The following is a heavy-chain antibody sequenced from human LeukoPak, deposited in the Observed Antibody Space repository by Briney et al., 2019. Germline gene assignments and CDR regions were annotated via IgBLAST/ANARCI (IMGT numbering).Heavy chain of an antibody. CDR3: AKVRTVTTLGEYPDY. CDR1: GFTFSSYG. V-gene: IGHV3-23*01. D-gene: IGHD4-17*01. CDR2: ISGSGGST. J-gene: IGHJ4*02. Sequence: PGGSLRLSCAASGFTFSSYGMSWVRQAPGKGLEWVSAISGSGGSTYYADSVKGRFTISRDNSKNTLYLQMNSLRAEDTAVYYCAKVRTVTTLGEYPDYWGQGTLVTVSS.